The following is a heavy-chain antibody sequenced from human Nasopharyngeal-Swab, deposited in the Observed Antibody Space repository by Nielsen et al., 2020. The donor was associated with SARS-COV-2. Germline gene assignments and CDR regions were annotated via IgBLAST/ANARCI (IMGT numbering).Heavy chain of an antibody. V-gene: IGHV3-23*01. CDR1: GFTFCSYA. Sequence: GGSLGLSFAASGFTFCSYALSWGPQAPGKGLGWVSAISGSGGSTYYADSVKGRFTISRDNSKNTLYLQMNSLRADDTAVYYCAKEATLGGVGDYYYMDVWGKGTTVTVSS. CDR3: AKEATLGGVGDYYYMDV. CDR2: ISGSGGST. J-gene: IGHJ6*03. D-gene: IGHD3-16*01.